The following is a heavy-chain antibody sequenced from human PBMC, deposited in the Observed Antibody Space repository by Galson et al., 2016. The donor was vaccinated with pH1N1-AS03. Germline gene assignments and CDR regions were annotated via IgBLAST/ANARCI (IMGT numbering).Heavy chain of an antibody. Sequence: SLRLSCAASGFTFNRHAMHWVRQAPGKGLEWVAIMSYDGSTKYYTDSVRDRFTISRDNSKKTPYLHMSSLGAEDTAVYYCAKDLHFYDSYYLDYWGRGTLVIVSS. CDR1: GFTFNRHA. V-gene: IGHV3-30*18. D-gene: IGHD2/OR15-2a*01. J-gene: IGHJ4*02. CDR2: MSYDGSTK. CDR3: AKDLHFYDSYYLDY.